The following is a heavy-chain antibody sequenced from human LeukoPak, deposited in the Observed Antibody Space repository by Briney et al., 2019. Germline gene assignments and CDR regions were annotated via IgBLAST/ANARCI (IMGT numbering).Heavy chain of an antibody. CDR3: ARHPRGYYYFDY. D-gene: IGHD3-22*01. CDR1: GGSISSYY. CDR2: IYYSGST. Sequence: SETLSLTCTVSGGSISSYYWSWIRQPPGKGLEWIGYIYYSGSTNYNPSLKSRVTISVDTSKNQFSLKLSSVTAADTAVYYCARHPRGYYYFDYWGQGTLVTVSS. J-gene: IGHJ4*02. V-gene: IGHV4-59*01.